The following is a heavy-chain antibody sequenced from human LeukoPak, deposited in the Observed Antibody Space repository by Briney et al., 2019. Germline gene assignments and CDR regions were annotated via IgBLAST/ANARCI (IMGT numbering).Heavy chain of an antibody. CDR3: ARDWAYYYDSSGYLGERALDY. D-gene: IGHD3-22*01. J-gene: IGHJ4*02. Sequence: GGSLRLPCAASGFTFSSYEMNWVRQAPGKGLEWVSYISSSSSTIYYADSVKGRFTISRDNAKNSLYLQMNSLRAEDTAVYYCARDWAYYYDSSGYLGERALDYWGQGTLVTVSS. CDR2: ISSSSSTI. V-gene: IGHV3-48*01. CDR1: GFTFSSYE.